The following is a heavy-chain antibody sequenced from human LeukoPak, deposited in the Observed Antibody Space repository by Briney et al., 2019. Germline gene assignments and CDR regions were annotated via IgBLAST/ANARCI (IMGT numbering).Heavy chain of an antibody. J-gene: IGHJ4*02. CDR3: ARAGDIYSPRNGYNLGY. CDR1: GYTFTSYD. CDR2: MNPNSGNT. D-gene: IGHD5-24*01. Sequence: ASVKVSCKASGYTFTSYDINWVRQATGQGLEWMGWMNPNSGNTGYAQKFQGRVTMTRNTSISTAYMELSSLRSEDTAVYYCARAGDIYSPRNGYNLGYWGQGTLVTVSS. V-gene: IGHV1-8*01.